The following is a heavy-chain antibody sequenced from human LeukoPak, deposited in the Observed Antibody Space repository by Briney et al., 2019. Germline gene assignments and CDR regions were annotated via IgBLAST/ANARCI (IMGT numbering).Heavy chain of an antibody. D-gene: IGHD3-9*01. J-gene: IGHJ5*02. CDR2: ISSNGGST. V-gene: IGHV3-64D*06. CDR3: VKDFRYADWADKGGFDP. Sequence: GGSLRLSCSASGFTFSSYAMHWVRQAPGKGLEYVSAISSNGGSTYYADSVEGRFTISRDNSKNTLYLQMSSLRAEDTAVYYCVKDFRYADWADKGGFDPWGQGTLVTVSS. CDR1: GFTFSSYA.